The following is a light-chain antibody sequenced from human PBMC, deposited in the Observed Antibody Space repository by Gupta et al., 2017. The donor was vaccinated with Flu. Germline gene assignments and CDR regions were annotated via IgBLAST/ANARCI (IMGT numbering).Light chain of an antibody. Sequence: PSSLTASVGDRVPISSRASQNIINFLYWYQQKPGNAPQILIYAASTMNYGVPSRFSGSGSGTNFTLPTTSLQPEDFATYYCQQRDVIPRTFGQGTQLNI. CDR3: QQRDVIPRT. CDR1: QNIINF. J-gene: IGKJ2*01. CDR2: AAS. V-gene: IGKV1-39*01.